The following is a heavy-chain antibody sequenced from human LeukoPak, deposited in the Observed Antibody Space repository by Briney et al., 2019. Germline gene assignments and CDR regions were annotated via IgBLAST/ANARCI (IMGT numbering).Heavy chain of an antibody. J-gene: IGHJ4*02. CDR1: GYTFTDHG. CDR2: ISTFNGDT. V-gene: IGHV1-18*01. D-gene: IGHD4-11*01. CDR3: ARASVTTSVGARD. Sequence: ASLKVSCKASGYTFTDHGISWVRQAPGQGLEWMGWISTFNGDTNYAQKFQGRVTITSETSTNTAHMELSRLRSDDTAVYYCARASVTTSVGARDWGQGTLVTVSS.